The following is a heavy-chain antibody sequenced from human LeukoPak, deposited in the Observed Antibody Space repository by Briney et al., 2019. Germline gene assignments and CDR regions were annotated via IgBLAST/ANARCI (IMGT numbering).Heavy chain of an antibody. Sequence: PGGSLRLSCAASGFTFSTYCMHWVRQGPGKGLVWVSRINSDGSSTSYADSVKGRFTISRDNAKNTLFLQMSSLGAEDTAVYYCVRDRGYYDSSGYYSGDYWGQGTLVTVSS. CDR2: INSDGSST. CDR1: GFTFSTYC. V-gene: IGHV3-74*01. CDR3: VRDRGYYDSSGYYSGDY. J-gene: IGHJ4*02. D-gene: IGHD3-22*01.